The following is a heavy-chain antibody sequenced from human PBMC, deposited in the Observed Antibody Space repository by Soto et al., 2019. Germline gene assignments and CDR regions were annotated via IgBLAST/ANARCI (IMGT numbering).Heavy chain of an antibody. V-gene: IGHV3-11*01. CDR3: ARERQLLGGADY. D-gene: IGHD6-6*01. J-gene: IGHJ4*02. CDR1: GFSFSDYY. Sequence: QVQLVESGGGLVKPGGSLRLSCAASGFSFSDYYMTWIRQAPGKGLEWLSYISSSGSIISYADSVKGRFTLSRDNAKNSVYLQMNSLRAEDTAVYYCARERQLLGGADYWGQGTLVTVSS. CDR2: ISSSGSII.